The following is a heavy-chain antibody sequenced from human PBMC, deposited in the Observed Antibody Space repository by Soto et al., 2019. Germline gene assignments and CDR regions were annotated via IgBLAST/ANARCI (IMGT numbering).Heavy chain of an antibody. J-gene: IGHJ4*02. D-gene: IGHD5-18*01. V-gene: IGHV4-34*01. CDR3: ASVQGGYSYGPEYYFDY. CDR2: INHSGST. Sequence: TSETLSLTCAVYGGSFSGYYWSWIRQPPGKGLEWIGEINHSGSTNYNPSLKSRVTISVDTSKNQFSLKLSSVTAADTAVYYCASVQGGYSYGPEYYFDYWGQGTLVTVSS. CDR1: GGSFSGYY.